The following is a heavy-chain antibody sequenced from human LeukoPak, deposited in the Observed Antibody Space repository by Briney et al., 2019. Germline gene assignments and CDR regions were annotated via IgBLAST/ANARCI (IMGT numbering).Heavy chain of an antibody. J-gene: IGHJ4*02. CDR2: IGSDENR. D-gene: IGHD2-8*02. V-gene: IGHV3-23*01. Sequence: GGSLRLSCTASGFTFSGNAMGWVRQAPGKGLEWVSGIGSDENRLYADSVKGRFTISRDNSKNTLYLQMNSLRVEDTAVHYCAKDVIHWSFDHWGQGTLVTVSS. CDR3: AKDVIHWSFDH. CDR1: GFTFSGNA.